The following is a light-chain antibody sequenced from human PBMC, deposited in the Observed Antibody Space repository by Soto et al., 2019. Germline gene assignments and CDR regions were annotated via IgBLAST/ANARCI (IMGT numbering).Light chain of an antibody. CDR3: QQVNSFPPFT. CDR1: HDISSS. V-gene: IGKV1-9*01. Sequence: DIQLTQSPSFLSASVGDRVTITCRASHDISSSLAWYQQKPGKAPKILMYAASSLESWVPSRFSGSGSGTEFTLTISSLQPDDFATYYCQQVNSFPPFTFGGGTTVEIK. CDR2: AAS. J-gene: IGKJ4*01.